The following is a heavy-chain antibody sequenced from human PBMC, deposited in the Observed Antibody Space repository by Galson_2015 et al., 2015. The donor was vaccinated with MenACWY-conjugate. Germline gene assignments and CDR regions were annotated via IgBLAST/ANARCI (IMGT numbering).Heavy chain of an antibody. CDR1: GDSVSGPTVA. V-gene: IGHV6-1*01. CDR2: TYYTSRWDT. J-gene: IGHJ4*02. CDR3: AREVLNIFDS. Sequence: CAISGDSVSGPTVAWNWIRQSPSRGLEWLGRTYYTSRWDTNYAMSVKRRIAISPDTSKNQVTLQLNSVTPEDTAVYYCAREVLNIFDSWGQGTLVTVSS.